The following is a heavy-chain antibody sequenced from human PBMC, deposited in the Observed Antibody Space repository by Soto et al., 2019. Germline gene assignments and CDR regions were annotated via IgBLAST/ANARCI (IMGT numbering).Heavy chain of an antibody. CDR1: GGTFSSYT. V-gene: IGHV1-69*02. Sequence: QVQLVQSGAEVKKPGSSVKVSCKAYGGTFSSYTISWVRQAPGQGLEWMGRIIPILGIANYAQKFQGRVTITADKSTSTAYMELSSLRSEDTAVYYCARAAGYDILTGYLDYWGQGTLVTVSS. CDR2: IIPILGIA. J-gene: IGHJ4*02. D-gene: IGHD3-9*01. CDR3: ARAAGYDILTGYLDY.